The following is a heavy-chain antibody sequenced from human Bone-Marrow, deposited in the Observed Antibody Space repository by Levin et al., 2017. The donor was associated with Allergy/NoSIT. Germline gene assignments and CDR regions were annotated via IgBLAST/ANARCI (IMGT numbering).Heavy chain of an antibody. V-gene: IGHV3-73*01. J-gene: IGHJ4*02. D-gene: IGHD4-11*01. CDR1: GFSFSGAS. CDR2: IRSKPDKYAT. Sequence: GESLKISCAASGFSFSGASMHWVRQASGKGLEWLGRIRSKPDKYATSYAASVKGRFIISRDDSMNMAFLQLNSLKTEDTALYYCITFDNSNNVRVVDSWGQGALVIVSS. CDR3: ITFDNSNNVRVVDS.